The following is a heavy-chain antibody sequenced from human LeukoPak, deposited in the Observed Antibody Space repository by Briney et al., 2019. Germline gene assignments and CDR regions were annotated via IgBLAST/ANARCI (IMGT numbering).Heavy chain of an antibody. D-gene: IGHD5-12*01. CDR3: ARVRGYSGYDYRY. CDR2: MNPNSGNT. J-gene: IGHJ4*02. Sequence: ASVKVSCKASGYTFTSYDINWVRQATGQGLEWMGWMNPNSGNTGYAQKFQGRVTMTRNTSISTAYMGLSSLRSEDTAVYYCARVRGYSGYDYRYWGQGTLVTVSS. V-gene: IGHV1-8*01. CDR1: GYTFTSYD.